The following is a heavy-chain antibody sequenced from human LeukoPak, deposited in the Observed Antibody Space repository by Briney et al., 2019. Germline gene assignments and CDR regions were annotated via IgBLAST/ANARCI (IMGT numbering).Heavy chain of an antibody. D-gene: IGHD5-18*01. CDR3: ASVGRGSIYGYADY. J-gene: IGHJ4*02. CDR1: GFTVSINY. Sequence: GGSLGLSCAASGFTVSINYMSWVRQAPGKGLEWVSVLYSGGNTYYADSVKGRFTISRDNSKNTLYLQMNSLRADDTAVYYCASVGRGSIYGYADYWGQGTLVTVSS. V-gene: IGHV3-66*01. CDR2: LYSGGNT.